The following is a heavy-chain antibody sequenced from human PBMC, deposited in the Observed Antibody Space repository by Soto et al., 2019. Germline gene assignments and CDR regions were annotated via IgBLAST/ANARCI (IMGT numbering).Heavy chain of an antibody. Sequence: QVQLVQSGAEVKKPGSSVKVSCKASGGTFSSYAISWVRQAPGQGLEWMGGIIPIFGTANYAQKFQGRVTITADESTSIAYSALSSLSSEDTAVYYCESGGEVQADLSLRFDPWGQGTLVTVFS. CDR2: IIPIFGTA. J-gene: IGHJ5*02. D-gene: IGHD2-2*01. CDR1: GGTFSSYA. CDR3: ESGGEVQADLSLRFDP. V-gene: IGHV1-69*12.